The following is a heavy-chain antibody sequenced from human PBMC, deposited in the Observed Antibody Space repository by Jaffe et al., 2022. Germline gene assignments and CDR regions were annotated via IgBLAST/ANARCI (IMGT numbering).Heavy chain of an antibody. J-gene: IGHJ1*01. Sequence: EVQLVQSGAEVKKSGESLKISCKGSGYSFTSYWIGWVRQMPGKGLEWMGIIHPGDSDTRYSPSFQGQGTISVDKSISTAYLQWSSLKASDTAIYYCVTSGGSAWSRLYFQLWGQGTLVTVSS. V-gene: IGHV5-51*03. D-gene: IGHD6-19*01. CDR3: VTSGGSAWSRLYFQL. CDR2: IHPGDSDT. CDR1: GYSFTSYW.